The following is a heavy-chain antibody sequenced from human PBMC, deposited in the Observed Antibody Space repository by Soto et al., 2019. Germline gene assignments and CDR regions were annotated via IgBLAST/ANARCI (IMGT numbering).Heavy chain of an antibody. D-gene: IGHD3-3*01. J-gene: IGHJ3*02. V-gene: IGHV1-2*02. CDR1: GYTFTGYY. CDR2: INPNSGGT. CDR3: ARGNNYDFWSGYSGAFDI. Sequence: ASVKVSCKASGYTFTGYYMHWVRQAPGQGLEWMGWINPNSGGTNYAQKFQGRVTMTRDTSISTAYMELSRLRSDDTAVYCCARGNNYDFWSGYSGAFDIWGQGTMVTVSS.